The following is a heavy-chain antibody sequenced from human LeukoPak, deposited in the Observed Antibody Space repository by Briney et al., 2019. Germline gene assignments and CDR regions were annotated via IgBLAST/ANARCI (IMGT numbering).Heavy chain of an antibody. J-gene: IGHJ1*01. D-gene: IGHD3-10*01. CDR2: IYYSGST. Sequence: SETLSLTCTVSGYSISSGYYWGWIRQPPGKGLEWIGYIYYSGSTNYNPSLKSRVTISVDTSKNQVSLNVSSATAADTAVYYCASTMVRGVIKDRAEYFQHWGQGTLVTVSS. V-gene: IGHV4-61*05. CDR3: ASTMVRGVIKDRAEYFQH. CDR1: GYSISSGYY.